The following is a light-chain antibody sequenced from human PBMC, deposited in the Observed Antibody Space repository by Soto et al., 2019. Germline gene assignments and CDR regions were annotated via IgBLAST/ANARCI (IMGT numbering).Light chain of an antibody. CDR3: SSYISSSTYV. CDR2: DVS. Sequence: QSALTQPASVSGSPGQSITISCTGTSSDVGGYRYVSWYQHHPGKAPKLMIYDVSNRPSGVSNRFSGSKSGNTASLTISGLQAEDEADYYCSSYISSSTYVFGTGTKLTVL. CDR1: SSDVGGYRY. J-gene: IGLJ1*01. V-gene: IGLV2-14*03.